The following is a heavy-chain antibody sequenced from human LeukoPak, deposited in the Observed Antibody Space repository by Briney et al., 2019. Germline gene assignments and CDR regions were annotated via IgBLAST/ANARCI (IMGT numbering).Heavy chain of an antibody. Sequence: GGSLRLSCAASGFTFSSCGMHRVRQAPGQGLEWVAVTSYDGSNKYYSDSVKGRFTISRDNSKNTLYLQMNSLRAEDTAVYYCARSLVGATTGYDYWGQGTLVTVSS. CDR1: GFTFSSCG. D-gene: IGHD1-26*01. J-gene: IGHJ4*02. CDR3: ARSLVGATTGYDY. CDR2: TSYDGSNK. V-gene: IGHV3-30*03.